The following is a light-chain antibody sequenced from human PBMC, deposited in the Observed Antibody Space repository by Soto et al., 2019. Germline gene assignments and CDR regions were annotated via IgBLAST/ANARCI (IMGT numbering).Light chain of an antibody. J-gene: IGKJ1*01. CDR3: QQYGSSPWT. Sequence: EIVFTQSPGTLSLSPGERATLSCRASQSVSSSYLAWYQQKLGQAPRLLIYGASSRATGIPDRFSGSGAGTDFTLTISRLEPEDVSVYYCQQYGSSPWTFGQGTQVDIK. CDR1: QSVSSSY. CDR2: GAS. V-gene: IGKV3-20*01.